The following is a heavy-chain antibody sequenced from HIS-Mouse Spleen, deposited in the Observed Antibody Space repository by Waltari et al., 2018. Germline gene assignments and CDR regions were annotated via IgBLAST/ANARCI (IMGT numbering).Heavy chain of an antibody. CDR1: GGSISSSSYY. D-gene: IGHD3-3*01. J-gene: IGHJ3*02. CDR3: ARGESHITGFWSGSHFDAFDI. CDR2: IYNSGST. V-gene: IGHV4-39*07. Sequence: QLQLQESGPGLVKPSETLSLTCTVSGGSISSSSYYLGWIRPPPGKGVGWIGSIYNSGSTYYNPSLKSRVTISVDTSKNQFSLKLSSVTAADTAVYYCARGESHITGFWSGSHFDAFDIWGQGTMVTVSS.